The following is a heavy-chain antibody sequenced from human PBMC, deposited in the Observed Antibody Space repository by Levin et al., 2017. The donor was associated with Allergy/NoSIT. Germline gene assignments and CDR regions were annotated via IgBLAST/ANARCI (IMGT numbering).Heavy chain of an antibody. Sequence: SETLSLTCAVYGGSFSGYYWSWIRQPPGKGLEWIGEINHSGSTNYNPSLKSRVTISVDTSKNQFSLKLSSVTAADTAVYYCARDRRYGSGWYGRWFDPWGQGTLVTVSS. V-gene: IGHV4-34*01. CDR1: GGSFSGYY. D-gene: IGHD6-19*01. CDR2: INHSGST. J-gene: IGHJ5*02. CDR3: ARDRRYGSGWYGRWFDP.